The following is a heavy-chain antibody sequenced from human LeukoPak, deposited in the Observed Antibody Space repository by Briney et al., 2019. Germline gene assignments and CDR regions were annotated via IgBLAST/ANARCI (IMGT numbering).Heavy chain of an antibody. V-gene: IGHV3-23*01. D-gene: IGHD3-10*01. CDR2: ISGSGGST. CDR3: AKRPQRPKVITMVRGNDY. CDR1: GFTFSSYG. J-gene: IGHJ4*02. Sequence: PGGSLRLSCAASGFTFSSYGMHWVRQAPGKGLEWVSAISGSGGSTYYADSVKGRFTISRDNSKNTLYLQMNSLRAEDTAVYYCAKRPQRPKVITMVRGNDYWGQGTLVTVSS.